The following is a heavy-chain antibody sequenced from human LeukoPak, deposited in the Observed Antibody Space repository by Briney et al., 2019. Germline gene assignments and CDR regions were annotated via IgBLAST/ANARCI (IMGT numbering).Heavy chain of an antibody. D-gene: IGHD5-18*01. Sequence: GASVKVSCKASGYTFTAYYMHWVRQAPGQGLEWMGWINPNTGATSYAQQFQDRVTMTRDTSISTAYMDFSRLTSDDTAVYSCARALLTALVKTSGGDIWGQGTMVTVSS. J-gene: IGHJ3*02. CDR2: INPNTGAT. CDR3: ARALLTALVKTSGGDI. CDR1: GYTFTAYY. V-gene: IGHV1-2*02.